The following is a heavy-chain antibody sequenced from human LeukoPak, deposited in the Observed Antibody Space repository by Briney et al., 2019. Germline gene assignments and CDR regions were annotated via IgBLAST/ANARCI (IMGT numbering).Heavy chain of an antibody. D-gene: IGHD6-13*01. V-gene: IGHV3-48*03. Sequence: GGSLRLCCAASGFTFSSYEMNWVRQAPGKGLEWVSYISSSGSTIYYADSVKGRFTISRDNAKNSLYLQMNSLRAEDTAVYYCARAPPAGYSSSWGIILQHWGQGTLVTVSS. CDR3: ARAPPAGYSSSWGIILQH. CDR1: GFTFSSYE. CDR2: ISSSGSTI. J-gene: IGHJ1*01.